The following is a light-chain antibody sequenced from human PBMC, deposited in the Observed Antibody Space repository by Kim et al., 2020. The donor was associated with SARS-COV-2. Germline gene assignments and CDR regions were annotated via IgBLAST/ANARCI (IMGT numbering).Light chain of an antibody. CDR2: GAS. J-gene: IGKJ1*01. CDR1: QSVSSSY. V-gene: IGKV3-20*01. Sequence: EIVLKQSPGTLSLSPGERATLSCRASQSVSSSYLAWYQQKPGQAPRLLIYGASSRATGIPDRFSGSGSVTDFTLTISRLEPEDFAVYYCQQYGSSPPWTFGQGTKVDIK. CDR3: QQYGSSPPWT.